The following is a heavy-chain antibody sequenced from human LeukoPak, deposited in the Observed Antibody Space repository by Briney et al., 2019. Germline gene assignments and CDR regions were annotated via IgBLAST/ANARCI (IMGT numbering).Heavy chain of an antibody. CDR2: INPNSGGT. Sequence: ASVKVSCKASGYTFTGYYTHWVRQAPGQGLEWMGRINPNSGGTNYAQKFQGRVTMTRDTSISTAYMELSRLRSDDTAVYYCARVGPYSSGWYLSGYFQHWGQGTLVTVSS. V-gene: IGHV1-2*06. D-gene: IGHD6-19*01. J-gene: IGHJ1*01. CDR1: GYTFTGYY. CDR3: ARVGPYSSGWYLSGYFQH.